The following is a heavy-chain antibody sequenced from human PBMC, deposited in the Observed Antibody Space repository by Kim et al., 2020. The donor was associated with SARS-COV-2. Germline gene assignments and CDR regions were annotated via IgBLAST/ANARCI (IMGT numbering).Heavy chain of an antibody. Sequence: GGSLRLSCAAAGFTFSDYYMSWIRQAPGKGLEWVSYISSGSSDTNSADSVKGRFTISRDNAKNLLYLQMNSLRAEDTAVYYCARANYAMDVWGQGTTVTVSS. V-gene: IGHV3-11*05. CDR1: GFTFSDYY. J-gene: IGHJ6*02. CDR2: ISSGSSDT. CDR3: ARANYAMDV.